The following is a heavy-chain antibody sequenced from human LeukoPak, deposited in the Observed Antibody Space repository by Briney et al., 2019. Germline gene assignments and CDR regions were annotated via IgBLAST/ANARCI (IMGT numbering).Heavy chain of an antibody. CDR2: IYPGDSDT. Sequence: GESLKISCKGSGYSFTSYWIGWVRQMPGKGLEWMGIIYPGDSDTRYSPSFQGQVTISADKSISTAYLQWSSLKASDTPMYYCARYGSGSYYNVWFDPWGQGTLVTVSS. J-gene: IGHJ5*02. CDR3: ARYGSGSYYNVWFDP. V-gene: IGHV5-51*01. D-gene: IGHD3-10*01. CDR1: GYSFTSYW.